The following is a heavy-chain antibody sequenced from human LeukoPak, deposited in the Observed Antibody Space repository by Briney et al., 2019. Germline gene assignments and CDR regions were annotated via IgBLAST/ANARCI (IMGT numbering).Heavy chain of an antibody. CDR1: GGSFSVYY. D-gene: IGHD2-2*01. CDR3: ARRCSSTSCYRSWLGERRYYFDY. V-gene: IGHV4-34*01. CDR2: INHSGTT. Sequence: SETLSFTGAVYGGSFSVYYWSWIRQPPGKGLDWIGEINHSGTTNYNPSLKSRVTISVDTSKNQFSLKLSSVTAADTAVYYCARRCSSTSCYRSWLGERRYYFDYWGQGTLVTVSS. J-gene: IGHJ4*02.